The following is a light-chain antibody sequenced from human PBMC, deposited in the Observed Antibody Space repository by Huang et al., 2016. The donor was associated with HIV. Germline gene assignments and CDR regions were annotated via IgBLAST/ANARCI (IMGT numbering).Light chain of an antibody. CDR1: QSIDSY. J-gene: IGKJ1*01. CDR3: QQYHSYPGT. CDR2: DAS. V-gene: IGKV1-5*01. Sequence: DIQMTQSPSTLSASVGDRVTITCRASQSIDSYWAWYQQKPGKAPKLLIYDASSLDSGVQARVSGSGSGTEFTLTISSLQPDNFATYYCQQYHSYPGTFGQGTKVEIK.